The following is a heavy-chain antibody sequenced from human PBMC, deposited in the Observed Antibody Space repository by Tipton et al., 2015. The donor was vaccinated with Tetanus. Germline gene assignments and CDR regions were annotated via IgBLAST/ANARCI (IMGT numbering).Heavy chain of an antibody. Sequence: TLSLTCTVSGGSVSSGSYYWSWIRQPPGKGLEWIGEINHSGSTNYNPSLKSRVTISVDTSKNQFSLKLSSVTAADTAVYYCARELRVTMVRGVIITQYYFDYWGQGTLVTVSS. J-gene: IGHJ4*02. CDR2: INHSGST. V-gene: IGHV4-61*01. D-gene: IGHD3-10*01. CDR1: GGSVSSGSYY. CDR3: ARELRVTMVRGVIITQYYFDY.